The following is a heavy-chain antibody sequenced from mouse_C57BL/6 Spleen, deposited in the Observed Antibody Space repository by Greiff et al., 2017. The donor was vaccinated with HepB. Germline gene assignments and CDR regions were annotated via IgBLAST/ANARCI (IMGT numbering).Heavy chain of an antibody. CDR3: ARSGSSSYNFDY. V-gene: IGHV1-54*01. D-gene: IGHD1-1*01. J-gene: IGHJ2*01. CDR2: INPGSGGT. CDR1: GYAFTNYL. Sequence: QVQLKQSGAELVRPGTSVKVSCKASGYAFTNYLIEWVKQRPGQGLEWIGVINPGSGGTNYNEKFKGKATLTADKSSSTAYMQLSSLTSEDSAVYFCARSGSSSYNFDYWGQGTTLTVSS.